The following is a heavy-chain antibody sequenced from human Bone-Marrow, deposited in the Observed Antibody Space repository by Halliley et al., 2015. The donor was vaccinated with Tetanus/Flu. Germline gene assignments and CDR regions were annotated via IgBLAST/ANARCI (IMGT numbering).Heavy chain of an antibody. CDR3: AKDKYDASGDHYFFDY. Sequence: WIGHVYPSGGTGYNPTLKSRVTISADTSKNQFSLKVNSVTAADTAVYYCAKDKYDASGDHYFFDYWGQETLVTVAS. V-gene: IGHV4-59*01. CDR2: VYPSGGT. D-gene: IGHD3-22*01. J-gene: IGHJ4*02.